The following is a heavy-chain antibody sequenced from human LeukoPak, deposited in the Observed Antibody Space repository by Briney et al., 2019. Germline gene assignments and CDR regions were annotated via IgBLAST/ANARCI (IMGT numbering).Heavy chain of an antibody. CDR3: ASHLNSGYDRYTPYYFDY. V-gene: IGHV1-69*05. CDR2: IIPIFGTA. J-gene: IGHJ4*02. Sequence: SVKVSCKXSGGTFSSYAISWVRQAPRQGLEWMGGIIPIFGTANYSQKFQGRVTITTDESTSTAYMELSSLRSEDTAVYYCASHLNSGYDRYTPYYFDYWGQGTLVTVSS. CDR1: GGTFSSYA. D-gene: IGHD5-12*01.